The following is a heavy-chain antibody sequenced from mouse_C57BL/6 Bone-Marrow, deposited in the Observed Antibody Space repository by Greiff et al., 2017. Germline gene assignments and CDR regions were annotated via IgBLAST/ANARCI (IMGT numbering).Heavy chain of an antibody. J-gene: IGHJ4*01. D-gene: IGHD2-1*01. CDR1: GFSLTSYG. V-gene: IGHV2-6-1*01. Sequence: QVQLQQSGPGLVAPSQSLSITCTVSGFSLTSYGVHWVRQPPGKGLEWLVVIWSDGSTTYNSALRSRLSISKDNSKSQVFLKMNSLQTDDTAMYYCARHTFYGNYAMDYWGQGTSVTVSS. CDR2: IWSDGST. CDR3: ARHTFYGNYAMDY.